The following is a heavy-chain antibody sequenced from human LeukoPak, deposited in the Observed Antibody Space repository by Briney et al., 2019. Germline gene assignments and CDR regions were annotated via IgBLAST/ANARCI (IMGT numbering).Heavy chain of an antibody. D-gene: IGHD3-10*01. CDR1: GGSISSSSYY. J-gene: IGHJ6*03. Sequence: PSETLSLTCTVSGGSISSSSYYWGWIRQPPGKGLEWIGSIYYSGSTYYNPSLKSRVTISVDTSKNQFSLKLSSVTAADTAVYYCARFYGSGSYYYYYMDVWGKGTTVTVSS. CDR3: ARFYGSGSYYYYYMDV. V-gene: IGHV4-39*07. CDR2: IYYSGST.